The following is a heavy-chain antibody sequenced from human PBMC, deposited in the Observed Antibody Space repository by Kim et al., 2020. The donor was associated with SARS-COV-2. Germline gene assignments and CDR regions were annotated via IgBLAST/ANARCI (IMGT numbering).Heavy chain of an antibody. CDR3: ARGLYSGSYKPGPLFDY. CDR1: GGSFSGYY. D-gene: IGHD1-26*01. CDR2: INHSGST. Sequence: SETLSLTCAVYGGSFSGYYWSWIRQPPGKGLEWIGEINHSGSTNYNPSLKSRVTISVDTSKNQFSLKLSSVTAADTAVYYCARGLYSGSYKPGPLFDYWGQGTLVTVSS. J-gene: IGHJ4*02. V-gene: IGHV4-34*01.